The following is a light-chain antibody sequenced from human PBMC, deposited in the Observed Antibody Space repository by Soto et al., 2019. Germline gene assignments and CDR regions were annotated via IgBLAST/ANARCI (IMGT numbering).Light chain of an antibody. CDR1: QSISIY. CDR3: QQSYNASPT. V-gene: IGKV1-39*01. J-gene: IGKJ1*01. Sequence: DIQMTQSPSSLSASVGDRVTITCRASQSISIYLNWYQQKPGKAPKLLICDASRLQSGVPSTFSGSGSGTDFTLTISSLQPEDFATYYCQQSYNASPTFGQGTKVEIK. CDR2: DAS.